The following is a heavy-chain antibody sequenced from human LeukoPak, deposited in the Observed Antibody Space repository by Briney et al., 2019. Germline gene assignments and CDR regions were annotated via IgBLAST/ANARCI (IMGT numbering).Heavy chain of an antibody. J-gene: IGHJ3*02. CDR2: IYYSGST. Sequence: SQTLSLTCTVSGGSISSGGYYWSWIRQHPGKGLEWIGYIYYSGSTYYNPSLKSRVTISVDTSKNQFSLKLSSVTAADTAVYHCARAHSYGWAFDIWGQGTMVTVSS. D-gene: IGHD5-18*01. CDR3: ARAHSYGWAFDI. CDR1: GGSISSGGYY. V-gene: IGHV4-31*03.